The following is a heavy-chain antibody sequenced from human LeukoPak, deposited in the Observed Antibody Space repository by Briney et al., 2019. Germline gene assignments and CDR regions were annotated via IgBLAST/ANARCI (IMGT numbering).Heavy chain of an antibody. V-gene: IGHV3-21*01. CDR1: GFTFSTYN. D-gene: IGHD3-3*02. Sequence: GGSLRLSCAASGFTFSTYNMNWVRQAPGKGLEWVSSTSSTSSYKYYADSVKGRFTISRDNAKNSLYLQMNSLSAEDTAVYYCVRALGDHFWSAYSDSWGQGTLVTVSS. CDR2: TSSTSSYK. CDR3: VRALGDHFWSAYSDS. J-gene: IGHJ4*02.